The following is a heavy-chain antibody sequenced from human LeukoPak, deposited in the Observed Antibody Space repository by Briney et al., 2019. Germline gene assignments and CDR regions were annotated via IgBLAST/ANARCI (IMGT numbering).Heavy chain of an antibody. D-gene: IGHD3-10*01. CDR2: IYYSGST. V-gene: IGHV4-39*01. CDR1: GGSISSSSYY. J-gene: IGHJ5*02. Sequence: PSETLSLTCTVSGGSISSSSYYWGWIRQPPGKGLEWIRSIYYSGSTYYNPSLKSRVTISVDTSKNQFSLKLSSVTAADTAVYYCARAYYGSGSRVDYSATFDPWGQGTLVTVSS. CDR3: ARAYYGSGSRVDYSATFDP.